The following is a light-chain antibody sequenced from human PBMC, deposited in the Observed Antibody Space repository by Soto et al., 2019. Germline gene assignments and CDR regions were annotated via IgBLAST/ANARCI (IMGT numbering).Light chain of an antibody. CDR2: AAS. CDR1: QDIGNF. V-gene: IGKV1-27*01. J-gene: IGKJ4*01. Sequence: ILMTQSPSSLSAFVGYRFTITCRASQDIGNFLAWYQQKPGKVPKLLIYAASTLQSGVPSRFSGSGSGTDFTLTISSLQPEDVATYYCQKCKVAPFTFGGGTTVDIK. CDR3: QKCKVAPFT.